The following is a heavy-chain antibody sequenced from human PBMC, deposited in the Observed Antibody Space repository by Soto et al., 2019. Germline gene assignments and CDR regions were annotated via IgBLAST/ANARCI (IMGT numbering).Heavy chain of an antibody. CDR3: ARHGRRWMDTHFF. V-gene: IGHV4-39*02. CDR1: GVSISTTTYY. D-gene: IGHD5-18*01. J-gene: IGHJ4*02. Sequence: QVHLQESGPGLVEPSETLSLTCTVSGVSISTTTYYWGWIRQPPGKGLEWIGSVYYSGTTYYNPSLKSRVTISVDTSKNHFSLALSYLTAADTAIYYCARHGRRWMDTHFFWGQGTLATVSS. CDR2: VYYSGTT.